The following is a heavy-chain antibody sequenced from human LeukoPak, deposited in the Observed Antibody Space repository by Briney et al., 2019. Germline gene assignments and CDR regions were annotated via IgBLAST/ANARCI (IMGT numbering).Heavy chain of an antibody. CDR3: ASPSKGIVGAPRPHDAFDI. CDR2: INPSGGST. Sequence: GASVKVSCKASGYTFTSYYMHWVRQAPGQGLESMGIINPSGGSTSYAQKFQGRVTMTRDTSTSTVYMELSRLRSEDTAVYYCASPSKGIVGAPRPHDAFDIWGQGTMVTVSS. J-gene: IGHJ3*02. V-gene: IGHV1-46*01. D-gene: IGHD1-26*01. CDR1: GYTFTSYY.